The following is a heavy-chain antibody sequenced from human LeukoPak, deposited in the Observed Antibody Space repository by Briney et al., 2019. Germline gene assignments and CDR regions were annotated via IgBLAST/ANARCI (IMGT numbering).Heavy chain of an antibody. CDR1: GYTFSSYW. D-gene: IGHD3-3*01. J-gene: IGHJ4*02. CDR3: ARQNDFRLDY. V-gene: IGHV5-51*01. CDR2: IYPGDSDT. Sequence: GESLRISCKGSGYTFSSYWIGWVRQMPGKGLEWMGIIYPGDSDTRYSPSLQGQATISVDTSIGTAYLQWSSLKASDTAIYYCARQNDFRLDYWGQGTLVTVSS.